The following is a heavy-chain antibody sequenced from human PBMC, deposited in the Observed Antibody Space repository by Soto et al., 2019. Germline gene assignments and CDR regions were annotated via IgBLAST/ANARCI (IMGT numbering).Heavy chain of an antibody. Sequence: QVQLVESGGAVVQPGTSLRLSCAASRLSLSTYDMHWVRQAPGKGLEWVSLIWSDGSRQFYGDSVKDRFTISRDNSKNTLSLQMHSLRVEDTSIYYCAGETRGGANDMDVWGQGTTGTVSS. CDR1: RLSLSTYD. CDR3: AGETRGGANDMDV. V-gene: IGHV3-33*01. D-gene: IGHD2-2*01. CDR2: IWSDGSRQ. J-gene: IGHJ6*02.